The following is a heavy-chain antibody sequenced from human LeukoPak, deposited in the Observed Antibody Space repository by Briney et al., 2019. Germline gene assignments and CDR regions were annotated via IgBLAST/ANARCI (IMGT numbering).Heavy chain of an antibody. CDR1: GFTFSSYA. CDR2: IKQDGSEK. D-gene: IGHD3-10*01. J-gene: IGHJ4*02. CDR3: ARDKSAGADTGSSFYY. V-gene: IGHV3-7*03. Sequence: GGSLRLSCAASGFTFSSYAMSWVRQAPGKGLEWVASIKQDGSEKYYVDSVKGRFTFSRDNAKNSLYLQMDSLRAEDTAIYYCARDKSAGADTGSSFYYWGQGALVTVSS.